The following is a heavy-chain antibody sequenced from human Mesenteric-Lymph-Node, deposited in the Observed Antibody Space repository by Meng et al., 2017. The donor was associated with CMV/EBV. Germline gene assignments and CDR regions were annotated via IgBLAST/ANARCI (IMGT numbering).Heavy chain of an antibody. CDR2: IDPSGKSP. Sequence: ASVKVSCKTFGYSFINSYFHWVRQAPGQGLEWMARIDPSGKSPTYAQNFQGRVTMTRDTSTTTVYLDLTSLTLGDTAMYYCARDTPGEDKWDWGQGTLVTVSS. CDR3: ARDTPGEDKWD. J-gene: IGHJ4*02. V-gene: IGHV1-46*01. D-gene: IGHD2-15*01. CDR1: GYSFINSY.